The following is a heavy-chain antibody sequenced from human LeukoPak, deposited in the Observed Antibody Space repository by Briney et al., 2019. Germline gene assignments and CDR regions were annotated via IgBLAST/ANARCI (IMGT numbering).Heavy chain of an antibody. CDR1: GGSISSSSYY. V-gene: IGHV4-39*01. Sequence: PSETLSLTCTVSGGSISSSSYYWGWIRQPPGKGLEWIGSIYYSGSTYYNPSLKSRVTISVDTSKNQFSLKLSSVTAADPAVYYCARGRIQLDYWGQGTLVTVSS. CDR2: IYYSGST. CDR3: ARGRIQLDY. J-gene: IGHJ4*02. D-gene: IGHD5-18*01.